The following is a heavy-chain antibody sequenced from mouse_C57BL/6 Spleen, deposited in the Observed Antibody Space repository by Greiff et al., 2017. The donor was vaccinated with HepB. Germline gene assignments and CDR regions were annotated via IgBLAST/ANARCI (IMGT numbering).Heavy chain of an antibody. CDR3: ARDPTNAVVSYWYFDV. V-gene: IGHV3-6*01. CDR2: ISYDGSN. J-gene: IGHJ1*03. D-gene: IGHD1-3*01. CDR1: GYSITSGYY. Sequence: EVQLVESGPGLVKPSQSLSLTCSVTGYSITSGYYWNWIRQFPGNKLEWMGYISYDGSNNYNPSLKNRISITRDTSKNQFFLKLHSVTTEDTATYYCARDPTNAVVSYWYFDVWGTGTTVTVSS.